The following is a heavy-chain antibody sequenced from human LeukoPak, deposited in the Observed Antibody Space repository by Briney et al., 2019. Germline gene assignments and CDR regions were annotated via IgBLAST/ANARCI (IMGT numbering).Heavy chain of an antibody. V-gene: IGHV4-34*01. Sequence: SETLSLTCAVSGGSFSGYYWTWIRQSPGKGLEWIAEISSGGNTNENPSPSLKSRVTISIDTSKNQFSLKLSSVTAADTAVYYCAREGWQWLVRAFDYWGQGTLVTVSS. CDR1: GGSFSGYY. CDR2: ISSGGNT. J-gene: IGHJ4*02. D-gene: IGHD6-19*01. CDR3: AREGWQWLVRAFDY.